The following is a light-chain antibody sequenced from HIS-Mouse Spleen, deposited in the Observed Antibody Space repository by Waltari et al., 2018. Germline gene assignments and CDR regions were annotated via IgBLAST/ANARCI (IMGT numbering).Light chain of an antibody. V-gene: IGLV2-8*01. CDR1: SSDVGGYNY. CDR3: SSYAGSNNVV. CDR2: EVS. Sequence: QSALTQPPSASGSPGQSVTISCTGTSSDVGGYNYVSWYQQHPGKAPKLWIYEVSKRPAGVPDRFSGSKSGNTASLTVSGLQAEDEADYYCSSYAGSNNVVFGGGTKLTVL. J-gene: IGLJ2*01.